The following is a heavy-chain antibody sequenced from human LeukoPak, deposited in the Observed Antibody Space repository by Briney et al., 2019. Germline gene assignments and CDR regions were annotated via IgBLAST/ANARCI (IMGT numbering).Heavy chain of an antibody. CDR2: INPSGGST. D-gene: IGHD3-10*01. V-gene: IGHV1-46*01. CDR1: GYTSTSYY. J-gene: IGHJ4*02. Sequence: GASVKLSCKASGYTSTSYYMHWVRQAPGQGLEWMRIINPSGGSTSYAQKFQGRVTMTRDTSTSTVYMELSSLRSEDTAVYYCARDLYGSGEDFDYWGQGTLVTVSS. CDR3: ARDLYGSGEDFDY.